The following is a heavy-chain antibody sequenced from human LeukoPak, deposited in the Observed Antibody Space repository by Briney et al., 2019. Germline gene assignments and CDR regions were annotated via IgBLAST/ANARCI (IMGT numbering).Heavy chain of an antibody. CDR1: GGTFSRYA. J-gene: IGHJ4*02. Sequence: ASVKVSCKASGGTFSRYAISWVRQAPGQGLQWMGWIIPILGIANYAQKFQGRVTITADKSTSTAYMELSSLRSEDTAVYYCARDQSYYDSSGYYPRNFDYCGQGTLVTVSS. CDR2: IIPILGIA. CDR3: ARDQSYYDSSGYYPRNFDY. V-gene: IGHV1-69*10. D-gene: IGHD3-22*01.